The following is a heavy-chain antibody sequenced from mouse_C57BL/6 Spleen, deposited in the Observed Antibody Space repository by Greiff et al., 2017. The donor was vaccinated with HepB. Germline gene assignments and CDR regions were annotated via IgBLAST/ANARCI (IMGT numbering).Heavy chain of an antibody. CDR2: ISYDGSN. V-gene: IGHV3-6*01. Sequence: DVKLVESGPGLVKPSQSLSLTCSVTGYSITSGYYWNWIRQFPGNKLEWMGYISYDGSNNYNPSLKNRISITRDTSKNQFFLKLNSVTTEDTATYYCARNDYDEGDWYFDVWGTGTTVTVSS. CDR1: GYSITSGYY. J-gene: IGHJ1*03. D-gene: IGHD2-4*01. CDR3: ARNDYDEGDWYFDV.